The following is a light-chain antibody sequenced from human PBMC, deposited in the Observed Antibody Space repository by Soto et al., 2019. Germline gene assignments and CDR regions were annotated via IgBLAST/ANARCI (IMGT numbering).Light chain of an antibody. J-gene: IGKJ4*01. CDR2: DAS. V-gene: IGKV3-15*01. CDR3: QQYSNWPPLT. CDR1: QSVRSN. Sequence: VLTQSPATPSVSPGERATLSCRASQSVRSNLAWYQQKAGQAPRLLIFDASTRATNIPARFSGSGSGTEFTLTISSLQSEDFAVYYCQQYSNWPPLTFGGGTKVDIK.